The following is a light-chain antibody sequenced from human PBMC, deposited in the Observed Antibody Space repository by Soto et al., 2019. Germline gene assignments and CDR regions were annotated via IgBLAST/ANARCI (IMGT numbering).Light chain of an antibody. CDR1: QSIRSW. CDR3: QQYNSYS. Sequence: DIQMTQSPSTLSATVGDRVTITCRASQSIRSWLAWYQQKPGKAPKLLIYKASTLESGVPSRFSGSGSGTEFTLTISRLQPDDFATYYCQQYNSYSFGQGTKLEIK. CDR2: KAS. V-gene: IGKV1-5*03. J-gene: IGKJ2*01.